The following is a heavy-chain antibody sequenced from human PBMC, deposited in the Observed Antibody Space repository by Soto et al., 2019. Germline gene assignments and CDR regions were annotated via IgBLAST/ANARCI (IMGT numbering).Heavy chain of an antibody. CDR2: ISAYNGNT. J-gene: IGHJ4*02. Sequence: QVQLVQSGSEVKKPGASVKVSCKDSGYTFTSYGISWVRQAPGQGLEWMGWISAYNGNTNYAQQLQGRVTMTTDTSTSTAYMERRSLSSDATAVYYCARDRRDGDYPWPGYWGQGTLFTVAS. D-gene: IGHD4-17*01. CDR1: GYTFTSYG. V-gene: IGHV1-18*01. CDR3: ARDRRDGDYPWPGY.